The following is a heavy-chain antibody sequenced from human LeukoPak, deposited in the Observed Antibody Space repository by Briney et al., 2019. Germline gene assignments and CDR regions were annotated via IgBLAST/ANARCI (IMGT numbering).Heavy chain of an antibody. CDR2: ISGSGGST. J-gene: IGHJ6*04. V-gene: IGHV3-23*01. CDR3: AKDSKGGLGVTKTMDV. Sequence: GGSLRLSCAASGFTFSSYAMSWVRQAPGKGLEWVSAISGSGGSTYYADSVKGRFTTSRDNSKNTLYLQMNSLRAEDTAVYYCAKDSKGGLGVTKTMDVWGKGTTVTVSS. CDR1: GFTFSSYA. D-gene: IGHD4-11*01.